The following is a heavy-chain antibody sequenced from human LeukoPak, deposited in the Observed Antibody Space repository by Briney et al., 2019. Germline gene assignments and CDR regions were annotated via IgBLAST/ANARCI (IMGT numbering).Heavy chain of an antibody. V-gene: IGHV3-23*01. CDR2: ITDSGGGT. CDR1: GFTFSTYA. J-gene: IGHJ4*02. D-gene: IGHD5-18*01. CDR3: ARGYDY. Sequence: PGGSLRLSCAASGFTFSTYAMSWVRQAPGKGLEWVSAITDSGGGTYYADSVQGRFTISRDNSKNTVYLQMNSLRVEDTAVYYCARGYDYWGQGTLVTVSS.